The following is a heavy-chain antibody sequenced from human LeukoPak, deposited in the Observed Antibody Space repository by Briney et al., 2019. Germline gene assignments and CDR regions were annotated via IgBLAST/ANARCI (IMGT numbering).Heavy chain of an antibody. J-gene: IGHJ4*02. CDR3: ARLQSEYYFDY. V-gene: IGHV5-51*01. Sequence: PGESLKISCKGSGYSFTSYWIGWVRQMPGKGLEWMGIIYPGDSDTRYSASFQGQVTVSADKSISTAYLQWSNLKASDTAMYYCARLQSEYYFDYWGQGTLVTVSS. CDR2: IYPGDSDT. CDR1: GYSFTSYW.